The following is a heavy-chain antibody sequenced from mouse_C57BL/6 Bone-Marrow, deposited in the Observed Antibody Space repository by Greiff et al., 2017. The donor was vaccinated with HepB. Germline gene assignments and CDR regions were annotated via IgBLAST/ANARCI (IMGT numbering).Heavy chain of an antibody. CDR2: IDPSDSYT. CDR1: GYTFTSYW. D-gene: IGHD2-5*01. CDR3: AGYSNYGYFDV. V-gene: IGHV1-59*01. J-gene: IGHJ1*01. Sequence: VQLQQPGAELVRPGPSVKLSCKASGYTFTSYWMHWVKQRPGQGLEWIGVIDPSDSYTNYNQKFKGKATLTVDTSSSTAYMQLSSLTSEDSAVYYCAGYSNYGYFDVWGAGTTVTVSS.